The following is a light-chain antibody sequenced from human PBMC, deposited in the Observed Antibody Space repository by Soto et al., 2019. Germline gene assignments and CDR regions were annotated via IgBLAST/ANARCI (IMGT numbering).Light chain of an antibody. CDR1: QSVSSY. CDR2: DAS. Sequence: EIVLTQSPATLSLSPVERATLSCMASQSVSSYLAWYQQKPGQAPRLLIYDASSRATGIPDRFSGSGSGTDFTLSISTLEPEDFAVYYCQQRSNWPPITFGQGTRLEIK. V-gene: IGKV3-11*01. CDR3: QQRSNWPPIT. J-gene: IGKJ5*01.